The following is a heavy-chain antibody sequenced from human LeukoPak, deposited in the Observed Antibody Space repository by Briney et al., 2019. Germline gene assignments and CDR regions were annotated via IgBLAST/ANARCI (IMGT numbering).Heavy chain of an antibody. D-gene: IGHD6-19*01. CDR2: INPSGGST. J-gene: IGHJ6*02. Sequence: ASVKVSCKASGYTFTSYYMHWVRQAPGQGLEWMGIINPSGGSTSYAQKFQGRVTMTRDTSTSTVYMELSSLRSEDTAVYYCARGGSSGPTGYYYYGMDVWGQGTTVTVSS. V-gene: IGHV1-46*01. CDR3: ARGGSSGPTGYYYYGMDV. CDR1: GYTFTSYY.